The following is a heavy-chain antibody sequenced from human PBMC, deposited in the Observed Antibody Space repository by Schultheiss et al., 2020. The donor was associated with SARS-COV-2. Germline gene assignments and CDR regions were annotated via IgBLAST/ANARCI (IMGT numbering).Heavy chain of an antibody. CDR2: INHSGST. CDR1: GGSISSYY. V-gene: IGHV4-34*01. J-gene: IGHJ4*02. CDR3: ASRGELLPSFFFDY. Sequence: GSLRLSCTVSGGSISSYYWSWIRQPPGKGLEWIGEINHSGSTNYNPSLKSRVTISVDTSKNQFSLKLSSVTAADTAVYYCASRGELLPSFFFDYWGQGTLVTVSS. D-gene: IGHD1-26*01.